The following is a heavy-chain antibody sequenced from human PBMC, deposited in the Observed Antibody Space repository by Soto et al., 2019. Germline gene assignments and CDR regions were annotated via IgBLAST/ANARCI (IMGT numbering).Heavy chain of an antibody. V-gene: IGHV3-53*01. CDR2: IYSGGST. J-gene: IGHJ6*02. CDR1: GLTVSRNY. Sequence: EVQLVESGGGFIQPGGSLRLSCVVSGLTVSRNYMTWVRQAPGKGLECVSVIYSGGSTYSADSVKGRFTISRDNSKNTVYLLMNSLRVEDKAVYYWARFPQGRPEGMDVWGQGATVTVS. D-gene: IGHD6-25*01. CDR3: ARFPQGRPEGMDV.